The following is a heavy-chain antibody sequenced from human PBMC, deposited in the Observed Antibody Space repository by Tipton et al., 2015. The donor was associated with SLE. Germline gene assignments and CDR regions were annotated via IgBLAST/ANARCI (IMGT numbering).Heavy chain of an antibody. CDR1: GFTFSSYA. J-gene: IGHJ4*02. CDR3: ARDRGSSWFFFDY. V-gene: IGHV3-53*05. CDR2: IYSDGSK. Sequence: GSLRLSCAASGFTFSSYAMSWVRQAPGKGLEWVSVIYSDGSKYYVDSVKGRFTISRDNSKNTLYLQMNSLRAEDTAVYYCARDRGSSWFFFDYWGQGTLVIVSS. D-gene: IGHD6-13*01.